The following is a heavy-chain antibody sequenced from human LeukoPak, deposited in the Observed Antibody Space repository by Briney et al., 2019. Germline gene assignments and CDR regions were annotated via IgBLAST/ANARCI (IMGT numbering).Heavy chain of an antibody. V-gene: IGHV1-18*04. CDR2: ISAYNGNT. J-gene: IGHJ4*02. CDR1: GYTFTGYY. CDR3: ARVYYYGSGSYSFDY. Sequence: EASVKVSCKASGYTFTGYYMHWVRQAPGQGLEWMGWISAYNGNTNYAQKLQGRVTMTTDTSTSTAYMELRSLRSDDTAVYYCARVYYYGSGSYSFDYWGQGTLVTVSS. D-gene: IGHD3-10*01.